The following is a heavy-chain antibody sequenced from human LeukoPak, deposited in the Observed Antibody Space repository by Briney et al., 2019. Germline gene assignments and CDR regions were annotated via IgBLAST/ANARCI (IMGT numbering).Heavy chain of an antibody. Sequence: GGSLRLSCAASGFTFSSYTMNWVRQAPGKGLEWVSGINWNGGSTGYADSVKGRFTISRDNAKNSLYLQMNSLRAEDTALYYCARDAIVVVPALNYYYYYMDVWGKGTTVTVSS. CDR3: ARDAIVVVPALNYYYYYMDV. J-gene: IGHJ6*03. D-gene: IGHD2-2*01. CDR1: GFTFSSYT. V-gene: IGHV3-20*04. CDR2: INWNGGST.